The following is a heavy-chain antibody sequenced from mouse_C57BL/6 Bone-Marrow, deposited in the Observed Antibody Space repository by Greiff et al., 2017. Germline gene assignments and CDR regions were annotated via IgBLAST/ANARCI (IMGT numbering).Heavy chain of an antibody. V-gene: IGHV7-1*01. Sequence: EVKLMESGGGLVQSGRSLRLSCATSGFTFSDFYMEWVRQAPGKGLEWIAASRNKANDYTTEYSASLKGRFIVSRDTSQSILYLQMNALRAEDTAIYYCARDARYDGSSSYYYAMDYWGQGTSVTVSS. CDR2: SRNKANDYTT. D-gene: IGHD1-1*01. CDR1: GFTFSDFY. CDR3: ARDARYDGSSSYYYAMDY. J-gene: IGHJ4*01.